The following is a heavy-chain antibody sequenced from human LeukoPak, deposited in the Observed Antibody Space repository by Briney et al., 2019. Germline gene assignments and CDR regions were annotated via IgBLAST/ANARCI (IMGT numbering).Heavy chain of an antibody. CDR2: ISSSSSTI. J-gene: IGHJ4*02. V-gene: IGHV3-48*02. CDR1: GFTFSSYS. CDR3: ARSFGYYYDSSGQFDY. D-gene: IGHD3-22*01. Sequence: GGSLRLSCAASGFTFSSYSMNWVHQAPGRGREWVSYISSSSSTIYYADSVKGRFTISRDNAKNSLYLQMNSLRDEDTAVYYCARSFGYYYDSSGQFDYWGQGTLVTVSS.